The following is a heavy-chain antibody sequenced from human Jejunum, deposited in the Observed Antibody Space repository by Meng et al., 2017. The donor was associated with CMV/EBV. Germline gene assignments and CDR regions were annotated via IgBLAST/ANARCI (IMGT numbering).Heavy chain of an antibody. Sequence: SLSTAGVGVGWIRQPPGKALEWLALIYWDNDKRYSPSLRSRLTITKDTSKKQVGLTMSNLDPADTATYHCARMGSYNSDWYPLYFDYWGQGTLVTVSS. CDR2: IYWDNDK. CDR3: ARMGSYNSDWYPLYFDY. D-gene: IGHD6-19*01. V-gene: IGHV2-5*02. CDR1: SLSTAGVG. J-gene: IGHJ4*02.